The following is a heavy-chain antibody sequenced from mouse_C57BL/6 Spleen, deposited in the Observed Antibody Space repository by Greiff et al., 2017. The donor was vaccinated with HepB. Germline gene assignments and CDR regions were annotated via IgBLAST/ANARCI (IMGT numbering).Heavy chain of an antibody. V-gene: IGHV1-26*01. CDR1: GYTFTDYY. J-gene: IGHJ3*01. CDR3: ARPPYGSVWFAY. D-gene: IGHD1-1*01. CDR2: INPNNGGT. Sequence: EVQLQQSGPELVKPGASVKISCKASGYTFTDYYMNWVKQSHGKSLEWIGDINPNNGGTSYNQKFKGKATLTVDKSSSTAYMELRSLTSEDSAVYYCARPPYGSVWFAYGGQGTLVTVSA.